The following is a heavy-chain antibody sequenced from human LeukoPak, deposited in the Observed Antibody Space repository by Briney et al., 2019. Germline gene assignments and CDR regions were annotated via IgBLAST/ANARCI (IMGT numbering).Heavy chain of an antibody. J-gene: IGHJ4*02. CDR2: IRYDGSNK. CDR3: AKEEVQWELRFDY. Sequence: GGSLRLSSAASGFTFSSYGMHWVRQAPGKGLEWVAFIRYDGSNKYYADSVKGRFTISRDNSKNTLYLQMNSLRAEDTAVYYCAKEEVQWELRFDYWGQGTLVTVSS. V-gene: IGHV3-30*02. CDR1: GFTFSSYG. D-gene: IGHD1-26*01.